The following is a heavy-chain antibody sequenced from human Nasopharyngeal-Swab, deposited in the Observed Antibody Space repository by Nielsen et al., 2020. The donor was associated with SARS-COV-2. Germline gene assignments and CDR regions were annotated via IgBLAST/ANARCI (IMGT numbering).Heavy chain of an antibody. J-gene: IGHJ4*02. V-gene: IGHV4-39*01. Sequence: SETLSLTCGVSGGSISGSHYFWAWIRQPPGKGLEWIASTYYTGSAFYEPSLKRRVTISVDTSKNQFSLKLGSATAADTAVYYCATHGRDGFNFFDYWGQGTLVTVSS. CDR3: ATHGRDGFNFFDY. CDR2: TYYTGSA. D-gene: IGHD5-24*01. CDR1: GGSISGSHYF.